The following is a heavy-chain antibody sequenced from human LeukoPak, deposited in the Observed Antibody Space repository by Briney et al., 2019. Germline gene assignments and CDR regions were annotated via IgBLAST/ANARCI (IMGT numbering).Heavy chain of an antibody. CDR2: IIPILGIA. D-gene: IGHD6-19*01. CDR3: ARVVAGTGPGPFDY. Sequence: SVKVSCKASGYTFTGYYMHWVRQAPGQGLEWMGRIIPILGIANYAQKFQGRVTITADKSTSTAYMELSSLRSEDTAVYYCARVVAGTGPGPFDYWGQGTLVTVSS. CDR1: GYTFTGYY. V-gene: IGHV1-69*04. J-gene: IGHJ4*02.